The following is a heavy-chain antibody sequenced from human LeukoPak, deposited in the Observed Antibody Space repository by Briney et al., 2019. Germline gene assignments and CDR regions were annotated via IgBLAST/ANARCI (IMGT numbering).Heavy chain of an antibody. CDR1: GFTFSSYS. CDR2: ISSSSSYI. Sequence: GGSLRLSCAASGFTFSSYSMNWVRQAPGKGLEWVSSISSSSSYIYNADSVKGRFTISRDNAKNSLYLQMNSLRAEDTAVYYCARDDGGSYYPPYYYYGMDVWGQGTTVTVSS. V-gene: IGHV3-21*01. J-gene: IGHJ6*02. D-gene: IGHD1-26*01. CDR3: ARDDGGSYYPPYYYYGMDV.